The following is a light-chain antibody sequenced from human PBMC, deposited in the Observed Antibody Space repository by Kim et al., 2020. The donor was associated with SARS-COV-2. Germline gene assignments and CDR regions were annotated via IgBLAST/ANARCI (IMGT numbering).Light chain of an antibody. CDR1: QSLVHSDGNTY. V-gene: IGKV2-30*02. CDR2: KAS. Sequence: PPASISCRCSQSLVHSDGNTYLSWFQQRPGQSPRRLIYKASNRDSGVPDRFSGSGSGTDFTLKISRVEAEDVGVYYCMQSTQWPGTFGGGTKVEI. CDR3: MQSTQWPGT. J-gene: IGKJ4*01.